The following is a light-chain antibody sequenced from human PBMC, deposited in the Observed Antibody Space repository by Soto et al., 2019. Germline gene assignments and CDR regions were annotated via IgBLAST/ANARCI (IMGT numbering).Light chain of an antibody. CDR3: QQYAASPRT. CDR1: QSVSNNY. CDR2: GAS. J-gene: IGKJ1*01. Sequence: EVVLTQSPGTLSLSPRERATLSCRASQSVSNNYLAWYQHKPGQAPRLLIYGASNRAPGIPDRFSGSASGPDFTLTISRLEPEDFAVYYCQQYAASPRTFGQGTLVEVK. V-gene: IGKV3-20*01.